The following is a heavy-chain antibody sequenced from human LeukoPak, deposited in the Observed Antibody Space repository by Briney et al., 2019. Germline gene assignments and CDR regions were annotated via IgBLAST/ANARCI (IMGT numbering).Heavy chain of an antibody. CDR3: ARIMADSSGYYY. J-gene: IGHJ4*02. CDR1: GYTFTSYD. D-gene: IGHD3-22*01. CDR2: MNPNSGNT. V-gene: IGHV1-8*01. Sequence: GASVKVSCKASGYTFTSYDINWVRQATGQGLEWMGWMNPNSGNTGYAQKFQGRVTMTRNTSISTAYMEPSSLRSEDTAVYYCARIMADSSGYYYWGQGTLVTVSS.